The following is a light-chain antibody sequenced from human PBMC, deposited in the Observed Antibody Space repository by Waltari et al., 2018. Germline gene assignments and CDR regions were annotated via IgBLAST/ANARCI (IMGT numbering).Light chain of an antibody. J-gene: IGKJ2*01. V-gene: IGKV1-33*01. Sequence: DIQLTQSPSSLSASVGDRVTITCQASQDIRGCLNWYQQNTGKAPKLLIYDVSILATGVPSGFSGSGSGTDYTFTISSLQPEDIATYYCQQYYNLPTFGQGTKLEI. CDR1: QDIRGC. CDR2: DVS. CDR3: QQYYNLPT.